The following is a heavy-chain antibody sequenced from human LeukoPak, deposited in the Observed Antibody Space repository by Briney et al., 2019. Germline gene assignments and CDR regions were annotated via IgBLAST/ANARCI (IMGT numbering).Heavy chain of an antibody. Sequence: GASVKVSCKVSGYTLTELSMHWVRQAPGKGLEWMGGFDPEDGETIYAQKFQGRVTMTEDTSTDTAYMELSSLRSEDTAVYYCATDSPAGEEWLLLDAFDIWGQGTMVTVSS. D-gene: IGHD3-22*01. CDR3: ATDSPAGEEWLLLDAFDI. CDR2: FDPEDGET. CDR1: GYTLTELS. J-gene: IGHJ3*02. V-gene: IGHV1-24*01.